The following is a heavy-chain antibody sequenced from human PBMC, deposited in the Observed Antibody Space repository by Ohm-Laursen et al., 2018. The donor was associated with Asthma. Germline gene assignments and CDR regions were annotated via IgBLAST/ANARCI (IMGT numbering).Heavy chain of an antibody. CDR3: ARDVMEWYLPAFDF. D-gene: IGHD3-3*01. CDR2: GGSYYDGGLK. Sequence: SLSLSYAASGFTFRSYAMHWVRQAPGKGLERVAVGGSYYDGGLKYYADTVNGRFTVSRDDSKNTLYLQMNSLRPDDTAVYYCARDVMEWYLPAFDFWGQGTLVTVSS. CDR1: GFTFRSYA. J-gene: IGHJ4*02. V-gene: IGHV3-30-3*01.